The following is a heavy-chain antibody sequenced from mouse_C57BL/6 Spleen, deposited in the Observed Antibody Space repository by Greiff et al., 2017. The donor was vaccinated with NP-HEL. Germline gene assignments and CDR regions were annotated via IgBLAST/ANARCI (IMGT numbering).Heavy chain of an antibody. Sequence: QVQLQQPGAELVKPGASVTLSCKASGYTFTSYWMHWVKQRPGRGLEWIGRLDPNSGGPTYTEKFTSKATLTVDKPSSTASMQLSSLTSEDSAVYYCARGGLGLGFAYWGQGTLVTVSA. CDR3: ARGGLGLGFAY. V-gene: IGHV1-72*01. CDR2: LDPNSGGP. J-gene: IGHJ3*01. CDR1: GYTFTSYW. D-gene: IGHD4-1*01.